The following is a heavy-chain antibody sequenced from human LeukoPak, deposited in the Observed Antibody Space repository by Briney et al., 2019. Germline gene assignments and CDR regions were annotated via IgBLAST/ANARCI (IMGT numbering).Heavy chain of an antibody. CDR2: INPNSGGT. CDR1: GYTFTGYY. J-gene: IGHJ4*02. V-gene: IGHV1-2*02. CDR3: ARRPNANSFDY. D-gene: IGHD3-16*01. Sequence: GASVKVSCKASGYTFTGYYMHWVGPAPGQGLEWMGWINPNSGGTNYAQKFQGRVTMTRDTSISTAYMELSRLRSDDTAVYYCARRPNANSFDYWGQGTLVTVSS.